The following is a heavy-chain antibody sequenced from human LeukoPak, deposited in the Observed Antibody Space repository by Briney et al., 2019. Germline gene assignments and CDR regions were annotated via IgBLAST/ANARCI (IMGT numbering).Heavy chain of an antibody. CDR1: GYSISSGYY. CDR2: IYHSGST. J-gene: IGHJ3*02. CDR3: ARPALSGAFDI. D-gene: IGHD2-15*01. V-gene: IGHV4-38-2*01. Sequence: PSETLSLTCAVSGYSISSGYYWAWTRQPPGKGLEWIGSIYHSGSTYYNPSLKSRVTISVDTSKNQFSLKLSSVTAADTAVYYCARPALSGAFDIWGQGTMVTVSS.